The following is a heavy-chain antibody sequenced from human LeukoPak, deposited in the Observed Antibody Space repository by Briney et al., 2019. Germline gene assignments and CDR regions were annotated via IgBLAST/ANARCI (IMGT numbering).Heavy chain of an antibody. CDR2: ISSSSSYI. CDR3: ARDNRITGTRFFDY. J-gene: IGHJ4*02. D-gene: IGHD1-7*01. CDR1: GFTFSRYS. V-gene: IGHV3-21*01. Sequence: GGSLRLSCAASGFTFSRYSMNWVRQAPGKGLEWVSSISSSSSYIYYADSVKGRFTISRDSAKNSLYLQMNSLRAEDTAVYYCARDNRITGTRFFDYWGQGTLVAVSS.